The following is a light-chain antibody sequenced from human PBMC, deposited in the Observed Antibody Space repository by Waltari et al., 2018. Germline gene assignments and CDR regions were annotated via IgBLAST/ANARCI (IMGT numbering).Light chain of an antibody. Sequence: SALTQPASVSGSPGQSITISCTGTSSDVGGYNYVSWYQQHPGKAPKLMIYDVSKRPSGVSNRFSGSKSGNTASLTISGLQAEDEADYYCCSYAGSSLYVFGTGTKVTVL. CDR2: DVS. J-gene: IGLJ1*01. CDR1: SSDVGGYNY. CDR3: CSYAGSSLYV. V-gene: IGLV2-23*02.